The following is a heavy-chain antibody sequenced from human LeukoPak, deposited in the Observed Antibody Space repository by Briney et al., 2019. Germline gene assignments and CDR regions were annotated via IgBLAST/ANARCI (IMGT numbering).Heavy chain of an antibody. D-gene: IGHD1-26*01. J-gene: IGHJ3*02. CDR3: AKVPSRSPRLVFLDAFDI. V-gene: IGHV3-30-3*01. Sequence: GGSLRLSCATSGFTFSSYAMHWVRQAPGKGLEWVAVISYDETNKYYADSVKGRFTISRDNSRNTLYLQMNSLRAEDTAVYYCAKVPSRSPRLVFLDAFDIWGQGTMVTVSS. CDR2: ISYDETNK. CDR1: GFTFSSYA.